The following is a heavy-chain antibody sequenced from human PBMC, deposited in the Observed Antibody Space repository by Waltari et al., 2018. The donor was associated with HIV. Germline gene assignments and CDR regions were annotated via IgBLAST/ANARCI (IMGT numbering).Heavy chain of an antibody. J-gene: IGHJ4*01. V-gene: IGHV1-46*01. CDR2: IDPSSGNT. CDR3: APVLTSGWYADY. Sequence: QVQLVQSGAEVKKPGASVKLSCKSSGYTFITHILQLVRQAPGHGLEWLEAIDPSSGNTMYAEKFQGRLTVTSDSYTTTVYMELFGLKSEDTAVYYCAPVLTSGWYADYWGRGTQVTVSS. CDR1: GYTFITHI. D-gene: IGHD6-19*01.